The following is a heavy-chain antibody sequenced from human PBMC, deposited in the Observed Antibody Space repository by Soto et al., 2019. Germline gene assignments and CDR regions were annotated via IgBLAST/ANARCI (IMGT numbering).Heavy chain of an antibody. CDR2: IYYSGST. V-gene: IGHV4-30-4*01. CDR1: GGSISSGDYY. D-gene: IGHD3-9*01. CDR3: ARGPDSFLTGFDY. Sequence: SETLSLTCTVSGGSISSGDYYWSWIRQPPGKGLEWIGYIYYSGSTYYNPSLKSRVTISVDTSKNQFSLKLSSVTAADTAVYYCARGPDSFLTGFDYWGQGTLVTVSS. J-gene: IGHJ4*02.